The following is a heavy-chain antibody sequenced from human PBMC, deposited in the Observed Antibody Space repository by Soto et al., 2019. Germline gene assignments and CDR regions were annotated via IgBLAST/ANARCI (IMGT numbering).Heavy chain of an antibody. CDR2: IIPIFGTA. Sequence: QVQLVQSGAEVKKPGSSVKVSCKASGGTFSSYAISWVRQAPGQGLEWMGGIIPIFGTANYAQKFQGRVTITADKSTSTAYMELSSLRSEDTAVYYCARVSFRRPETSGITGTKVYGMDVWGQGTTVTVSS. CDR1: GGTFSSYA. V-gene: IGHV1-69*06. D-gene: IGHD1-7*01. J-gene: IGHJ6*02. CDR3: ARVSFRRPETSGITGTKVYGMDV.